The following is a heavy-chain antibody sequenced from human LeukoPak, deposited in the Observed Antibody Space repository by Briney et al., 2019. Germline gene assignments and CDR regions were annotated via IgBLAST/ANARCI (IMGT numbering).Heavy chain of an antibody. D-gene: IGHD5-24*01. CDR2: INPNSGGT. CDR1: GYTFTGYY. Sequence: ASVKVSCKASGYTFTGYYMHWVRQAPGQGLEWMGWINPNSGGTNYAQKFQGRVTMTRDTSISTAYMELSRLRSDDTAVYYCARVGSAENRWLQLGYYFYMDVWGKGTTVTISS. V-gene: IGHV1-2*02. J-gene: IGHJ6*03. CDR3: ARVGSAENRWLQLGYYFYMDV.